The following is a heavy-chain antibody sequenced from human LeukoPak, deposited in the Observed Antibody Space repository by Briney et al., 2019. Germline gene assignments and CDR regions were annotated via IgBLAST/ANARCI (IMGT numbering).Heavy chain of an antibody. V-gene: IGHV3-30*02. Sequence: ESPPSTSTAACGFTCSSNGMHGVLQAPAKGLQWGAVIRYDGSNKYYADSVKGRFTISRDNSKNTLYLKLNSMRAEDTAVYYCATTSLTILGVVIGIDYWGQGTLVTVSS. D-gene: IGHD3-3*01. CDR3: ATTSLTILGVVIGIDY. J-gene: IGHJ4*02. CDR2: IRYDGSNK. CDR1: GFTCSSNG.